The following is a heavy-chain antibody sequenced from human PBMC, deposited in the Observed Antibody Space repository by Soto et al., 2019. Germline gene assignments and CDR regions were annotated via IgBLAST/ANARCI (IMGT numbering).Heavy chain of an antibody. V-gene: IGHV2-5*02. CDR1: GFSLSTSGVG. CDR3: AHIGALWIFGAIWFDP. Sequence: QITLKESGPTLVKPTQTLTLTCTFSGFSLSTSGVGVGWIRQPPGKALEWLALIYWDDDKRYSPSLKSRLTITKDTSKNQVVLTMTNMDPVDTATYYCAHIGALWIFGAIWFDPWGQGTLVTVSS. J-gene: IGHJ5*02. CDR2: IYWDDDK. D-gene: IGHD3-3*01.